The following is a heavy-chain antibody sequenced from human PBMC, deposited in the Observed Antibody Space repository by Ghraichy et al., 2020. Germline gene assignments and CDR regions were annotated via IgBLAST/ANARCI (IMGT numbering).Heavy chain of an antibody. CDR2: IIPILGIA. CDR1: GGTFSSYA. J-gene: IGHJ4*02. V-gene: IGHV1-69*10. Sequence: SVKVSCKASGGTFSSYAISWVRQAPGQGLEWMGGIIPILGIANYAQKFQGRVTITADKSTSTAYMELSSLRSEDTAVYYCARDPRRYYGDYVGFDYWGQGTLVTVSS. D-gene: IGHD4-17*01. CDR3: ARDPRRYYGDYVGFDY.